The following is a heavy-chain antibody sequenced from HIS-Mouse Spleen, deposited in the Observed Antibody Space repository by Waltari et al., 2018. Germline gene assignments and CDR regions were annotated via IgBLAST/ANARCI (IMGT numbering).Heavy chain of an antibody. V-gene: IGHV4-38-2*02. Sequence: QVQLQESGPGLVQPSETLSLTCTVPGYSISRGYYWGWIRQPPGKGLEWIGSIYHSGSTYYNPSLKSRVTISVDTSKNQFSLKLSSVTAADTAVYYCARVKTWGQGTLVTVSS. CDR2: IYHSGST. J-gene: IGHJ5*02. CDR3: ARVKT. CDR1: GYSISRGYY.